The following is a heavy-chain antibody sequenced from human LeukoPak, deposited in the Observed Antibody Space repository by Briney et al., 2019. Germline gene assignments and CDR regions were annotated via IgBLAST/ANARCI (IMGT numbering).Heavy chain of an antibody. CDR2: TRDKAKSYTT. J-gene: IGHJ6*04. CDR3: ARDTHVAMDV. CDR1: GFTFSDHY. D-gene: IGHD2-21*01. Sequence: GGSLRLSCAASGFTFSDHYMNWVRQAPGKGLEWVGRTRDKAKSYTTEYAASVKGRLTVTRDDSKNSLSLQMNNVKTEDTAVYYCARDTHVAMDVWGKGTTVTVSS. V-gene: IGHV3-72*01.